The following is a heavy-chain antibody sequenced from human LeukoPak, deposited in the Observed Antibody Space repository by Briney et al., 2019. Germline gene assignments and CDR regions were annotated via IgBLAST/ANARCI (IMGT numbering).Heavy chain of an antibody. V-gene: IGHV3-30*02. CDR3: RDPFDY. CDR2: IQYDGSDK. Sequence: GGSLRLSCAASGFTFSNYGMHWVRQAPGKGLEWVAFIQYDGSDKYYADSVKGRFTISRDNSKNTLYLQMNSLRAEDTAVYYCRDPFDYWGQGTLVTVSS. J-gene: IGHJ4*02. CDR1: GFTFSNYG.